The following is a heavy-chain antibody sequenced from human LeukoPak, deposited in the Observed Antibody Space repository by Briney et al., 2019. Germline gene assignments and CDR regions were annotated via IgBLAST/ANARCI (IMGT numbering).Heavy chain of an antibody. CDR2: ISYDGSNK. CDR1: GFTFSSYA. J-gene: IGHJ4*02. CDR3: ARGATYCSSTSCYRTPFDY. Sequence: GGSLRLSCAASGFTFSSYAMHWVRQAPGKGLEWVAVISYDGSNKYYADSVKGRFTISRDNSKNTLYLQMNSLRAEDTAVYYCARGATYCSSTSCYRTPFDYWGQGTLVTVSS. D-gene: IGHD2-2*01. V-gene: IGHV3-30-3*01.